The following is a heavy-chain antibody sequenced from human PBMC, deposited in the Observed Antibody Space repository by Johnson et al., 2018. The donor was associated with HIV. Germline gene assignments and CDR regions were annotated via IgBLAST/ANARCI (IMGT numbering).Heavy chain of an antibody. CDR2: IRWNSGSI. CDR1: GFTFDDYA. D-gene: IGHD1-7*01. J-gene: IGHJ3*02. CDR3: AKAQTGTTGAFDI. V-gene: IGHV3-9*01. Sequence: VQLVESGGGLVQPGRSLRLSCAASGFTFDDYAMHWVRQAPGKGLEWVSGIRWNSGSIGYADSVKGRFTISRANAKNSLYLQMNSLRAEDTALYYCAKAQTGTTGAFDIWGQGTMVTVSS.